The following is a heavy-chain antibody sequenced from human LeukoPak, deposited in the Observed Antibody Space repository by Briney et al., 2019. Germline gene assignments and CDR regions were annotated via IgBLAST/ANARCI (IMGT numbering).Heavy chain of an antibody. D-gene: IGHD2-2*01. CDR2: ISGSGGST. CDR1: GFTISSYA. CDR3: AKDVPSRYYYYMDV. J-gene: IGHJ6*03. Sequence: GGSLRLSCAASGFTISSYAMSWGRNAQGTGQERDSSISGSGGSTYYADPAKGRFTISRDNSKNTLYLQMNSLRAEDTAVYYCAKDVPSRYYYYMDVWGKGTTVTVSS. V-gene: IGHV3-23*01.